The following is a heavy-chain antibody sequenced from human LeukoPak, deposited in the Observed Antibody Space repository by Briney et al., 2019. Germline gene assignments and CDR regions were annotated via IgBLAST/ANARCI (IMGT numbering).Heavy chain of an antibody. V-gene: IGHV1-69*06. CDR2: FIPIFGTA. Sequence: GASVRVSSKTPVGTFTNYAITWVRQAPGQGLEGMGVFIPIFGTANYAQKFQGRVTITADKSTSTAFLELSSLTSDDTAIYYCARDVFLGAVAGRRADYWGQGTLVTVSS. CDR1: VGTFTNYA. CDR3: ARDVFLGAVAGRRADY. J-gene: IGHJ4*02. D-gene: IGHD6-19*01.